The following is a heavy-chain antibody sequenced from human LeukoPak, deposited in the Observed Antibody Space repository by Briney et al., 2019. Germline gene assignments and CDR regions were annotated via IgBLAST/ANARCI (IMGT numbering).Heavy chain of an antibody. CDR2: MNPNSGNT. J-gene: IGHJ4*02. CDR3: ARGYYDSSGYSPFDY. Sequence: ASVKVSCKASGYTFTSYNINWVRQATGQGLEWMGWMNPNSGNTGYAQKFQGRVTMTRNTSISTAYMELGSLRSEDTAVYYCARGYYDSSGYSPFDYWGQGTLVTVSS. V-gene: IGHV1-8*01. D-gene: IGHD3-22*01. CDR1: GYTFTSYN.